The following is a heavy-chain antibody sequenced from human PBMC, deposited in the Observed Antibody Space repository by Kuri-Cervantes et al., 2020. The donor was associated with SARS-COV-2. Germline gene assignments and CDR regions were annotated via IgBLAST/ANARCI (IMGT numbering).Heavy chain of an antibody. Sequence: GESLKISCAASGFTFSSYAMHWVRQAPGKGLEYVSAISSNGGSTYYADSVKGRFTISRDNSKNTLYLQMGSLRAEDMAVYYCARGTYYDFWSGSWAAYYYYMDVWGKGTTVTVSS. CDR2: ISSNGGST. CDR1: GFTFSSYA. V-gene: IGHV3-64*02. J-gene: IGHJ6*03. CDR3: ARGTYYDFWSGSWAAYYYYMDV. D-gene: IGHD3-3*01.